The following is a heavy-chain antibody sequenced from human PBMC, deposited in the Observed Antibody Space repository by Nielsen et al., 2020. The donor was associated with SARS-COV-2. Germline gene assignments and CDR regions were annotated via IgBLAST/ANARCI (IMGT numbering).Heavy chain of an antibody. V-gene: IGHV2-26*01. D-gene: IGHD3-22*01. CDR3: ARGDASSGYFIFDI. Sequence: SGPTLVKPPETLTLTCTVSGFSLTNARMGVSWIRQPPGKALEWLAHIFSNDEKSYSTSLKSRLTISKDTSKSQVVLTMTNMDPVDTATYYCARGDASSGYFIFDIWGQGTMVTVSS. CDR1: GFSLTNARMG. J-gene: IGHJ3*02. CDR2: IFSNDEK.